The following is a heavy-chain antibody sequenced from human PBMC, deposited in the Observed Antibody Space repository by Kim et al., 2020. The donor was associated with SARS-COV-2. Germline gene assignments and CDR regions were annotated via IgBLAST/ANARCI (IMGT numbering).Heavy chain of an antibody. J-gene: IGHJ4*02. CDR2: ISYDGSNK. V-gene: IGHV3-30*04. D-gene: IGHD3-10*01. CDR1: GFTFSSYA. Sequence: GGSLRLSCAASGFTFSSYAMHWVRQAPGKGLEWVAVISYDGSNKYYADSVKGRFTISRDNSKNTLYLQMNSLRAEDTAVYYCARGTITMVPGGVFGYWGQGTLVTVSS. CDR3: ARGTITMVPGGVFGY.